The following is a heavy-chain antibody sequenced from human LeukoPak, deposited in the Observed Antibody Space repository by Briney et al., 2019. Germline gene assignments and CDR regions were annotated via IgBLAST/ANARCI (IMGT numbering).Heavy chain of an antibody. V-gene: IGHV3-23*01. Sequence: GGSLRLSCAASGFTFSSYAMSWVRQAPGKGLEWVSAISGSGGSTYYADSVKGRFTISRDNSKNTLYLQMNSLRAEDTAVYYCAKDPAYYDSSGYYSTMDYFDYWGQGTLVTVPS. D-gene: IGHD3-22*01. CDR3: AKDPAYYDSSGYYSTMDYFDY. J-gene: IGHJ4*02. CDR2: ISGSGGST. CDR1: GFTFSSYA.